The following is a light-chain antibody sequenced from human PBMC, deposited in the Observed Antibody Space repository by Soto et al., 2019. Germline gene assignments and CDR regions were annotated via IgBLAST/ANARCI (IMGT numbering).Light chain of an antibody. CDR1: SSDVGGYNY. J-gene: IGLJ2*01. CDR2: DVS. Sequence: QSALTQPASVSGSPGQSITISCTGTSSDVGGYNYVSWYQQHPGKAPKLMIYDVSNRPSGVSNRFSGSKSGNTASLTISGLQAEDEADYCCSSYTSSSTVVFVGGTKVTVL. CDR3: SSYTSSSTVV. V-gene: IGLV2-14*01.